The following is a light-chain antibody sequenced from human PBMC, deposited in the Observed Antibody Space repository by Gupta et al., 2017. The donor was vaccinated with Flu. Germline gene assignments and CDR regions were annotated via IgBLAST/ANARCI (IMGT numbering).Light chain of an antibody. Sequence: TQSPSFLSASVGDRVTITCRASQGISSYLAWYQQKPGKAPKLLIYAASTLQSGVPSRFSGSGSGTEFTLTISSLQPEDFATYYCQQLGSTFGPGTKVDIK. CDR3: QQLGST. CDR1: QGISSY. J-gene: IGKJ3*01. CDR2: AAS. V-gene: IGKV1-9*01.